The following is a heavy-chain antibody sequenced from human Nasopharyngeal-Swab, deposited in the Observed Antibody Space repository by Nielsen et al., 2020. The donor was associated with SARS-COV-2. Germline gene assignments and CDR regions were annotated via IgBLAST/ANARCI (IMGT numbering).Heavy chain of an antibody. CDR1: GFTFGDYV. CDR3: TRGSRYYPDYYFGMDV. J-gene: IGHJ6*02. CDR2: IRSKAYGGTT. Sequence: GVSLKISCTASGFTFGDYVMTWFRQAPGKGLEWVGFIRSKAYGGTTEYAASVKGRFSISRDDSKRIAYLQMNSLKTEDTAVYYCTRGSRYYPDYYFGMDVWGQGTTVPSP. D-gene: IGHD3-3*01. V-gene: IGHV3-49*03.